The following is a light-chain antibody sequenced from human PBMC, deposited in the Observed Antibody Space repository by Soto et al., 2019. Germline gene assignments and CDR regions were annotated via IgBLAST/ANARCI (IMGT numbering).Light chain of an antibody. CDR3: SSHTSGSTRV. Sequence: HSVLNQPASGSGSPGQAIAISCTGTSGDVGGYDYVSWYQQHPDKAPKLMIYEVTKRPPWVSNRFSGSKSGNTASLTISGLQPEDEADYYCSSHTSGSTRVFGSGTKVTVL. V-gene: IGLV2-14*01. CDR2: EVT. J-gene: IGLJ1*01. CDR1: SGDVGGYDY.